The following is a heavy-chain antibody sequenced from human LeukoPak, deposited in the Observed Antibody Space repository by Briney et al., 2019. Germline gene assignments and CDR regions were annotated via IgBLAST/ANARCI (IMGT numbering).Heavy chain of an antibody. CDR2: FDPEDGET. J-gene: IGHJ3*02. Sequence: ASVKVSCKVSGYTLTELSMHWVRQAPGKGLEWMGGFDPEDGETIYAQKFQGRVTMTEDTSTDTAYMELSSLRSDDTAVYYCARMWYGGNSGALDIWGQGTMVTVSS. V-gene: IGHV1-24*01. CDR1: GYTLTELS. CDR3: ARMWYGGNSGALDI. D-gene: IGHD4-23*01.